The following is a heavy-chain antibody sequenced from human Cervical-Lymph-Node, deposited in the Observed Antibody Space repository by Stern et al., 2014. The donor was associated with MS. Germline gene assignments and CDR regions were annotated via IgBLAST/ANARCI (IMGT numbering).Heavy chain of an antibody. CDR2: VYYNGGT. J-gene: IGHJ4*02. Sequence: VQLVESGPGLVKPSETLSLTCSVSGGSISTFYWTWIRQPPGKRLEWIGFVYYNGGTKYNPSLKSRATISLDSSKNPFSLKVSSVTAADTAVYFCVRQSDWGFDYWGQGTLVTASS. D-gene: IGHD7-27*01. CDR1: GGSISTFY. CDR3: VRQSDWGFDY. V-gene: IGHV4-59*08.